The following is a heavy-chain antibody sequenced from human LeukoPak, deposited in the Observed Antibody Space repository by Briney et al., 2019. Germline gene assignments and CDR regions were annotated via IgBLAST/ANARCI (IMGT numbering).Heavy chain of an antibody. J-gene: IGHJ3*02. CDR1: GYSISSGYY. V-gene: IGHV4-38-2*02. D-gene: IGHD6-19*01. Sequence: SETLSLTCIVSGYSISSGYYWGWIRQPPEKGLEWIGSIYHSGTTYYNPSLKSRVTISVDTSKNQFSLKLSSVTAADTAVYYCARSAEYSSGWYGAFDIWGQGTMVTVSS. CDR2: IYHSGTT. CDR3: ARSAEYSSGWYGAFDI.